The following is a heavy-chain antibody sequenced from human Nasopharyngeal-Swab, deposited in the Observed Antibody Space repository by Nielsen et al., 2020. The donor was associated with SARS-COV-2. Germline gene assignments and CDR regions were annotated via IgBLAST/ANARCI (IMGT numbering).Heavy chain of an antibody. J-gene: IGHJ6*02. CDR1: GFSLSTSGVG. CDR2: IYWDDDK. V-gene: IGHV2-5*02. D-gene: IGHD3-9*01. CDR3: AHNGDDILTGYQMDV. Sequence: SGPTLVKPPQTLTLTCTFSGFSLSTSGVGVGWIRQPPGKALEWLALIYWDDDKRYSPSLKSRLTITKDTSKNQVVLTMTNMDPVDTATYYCAHNGDDILTGYQMDVWGQGTTVTVSS.